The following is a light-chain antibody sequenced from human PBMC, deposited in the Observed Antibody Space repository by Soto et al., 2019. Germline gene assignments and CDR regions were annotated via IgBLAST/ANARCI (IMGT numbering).Light chain of an antibody. CDR3: CSYTSLSTVV. Sequence: QSALTQPASGPGPLGRSTPSPGLGTPVTVGGYNQSSWYQPSPGKAPKLILFAVSDRPSGVSHRFSGSKSGNTASLTISGLQAEDEADYYCCSYTSLSTVVFGGGTKLTVL. V-gene: IGLV2-14*01. J-gene: IGLJ2*01. CDR1: PVTVGGYNQ. CDR2: AVS.